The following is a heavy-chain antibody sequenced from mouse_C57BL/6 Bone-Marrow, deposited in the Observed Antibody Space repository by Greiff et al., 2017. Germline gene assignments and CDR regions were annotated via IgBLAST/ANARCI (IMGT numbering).Heavy chain of an antibody. CDR2: IDPENGDT. CDR3: TTHYDYLWFAY. CDR1: GFNIKDDY. V-gene: IGHV14-4*01. J-gene: IGHJ3*01. Sequence: VQLKESGAELVRPGASVKLSCTASGFNIKDDYMHWVKQRPEQGLEWIGWIDPENGDTEYASKFQGKATITADTSSNTAYLQLSRLTSEDTAVYYCTTHYDYLWFAYWGQGTLVTVSA. D-gene: IGHD2-4*01.